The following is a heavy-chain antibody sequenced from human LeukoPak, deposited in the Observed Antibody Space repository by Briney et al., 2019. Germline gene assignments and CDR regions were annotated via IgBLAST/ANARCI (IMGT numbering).Heavy chain of an antibody. J-gene: IGHJ6*03. V-gene: IGHV4-34*01. Sequence: KPSETLSLTCAVYGGSFSGYYWSWIRQPPGKGLEWIGEINHSGSTNYNPSLKSRVTISVDTSKNQFSLKLSSVTAADTAVYYCARVDLYYYYYYMDVWGKGTTVTVSS. CDR2: INHSGST. CDR1: GGSFSGYY. CDR3: ARVDLYYYYYYMDV.